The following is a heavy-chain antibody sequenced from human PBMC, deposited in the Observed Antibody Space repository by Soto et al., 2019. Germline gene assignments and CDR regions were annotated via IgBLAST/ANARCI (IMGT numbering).Heavy chain of an antibody. V-gene: IGHV1-18*04. Sequence: QVYLVQSGAEVKKPGASVKVSCKASGYTFTSYGFSWVRQAPGQGLEWMGWISTYNGDTNSAQKFQGRVTMTTDTATNTVYMELRSLRSDDTAVYYCARSHNYFDAWGQGPLVTVSS. J-gene: IGHJ4*02. CDR1: GYTFTSYG. CDR3: ARSHNYFDA. CDR2: ISTYNGDT.